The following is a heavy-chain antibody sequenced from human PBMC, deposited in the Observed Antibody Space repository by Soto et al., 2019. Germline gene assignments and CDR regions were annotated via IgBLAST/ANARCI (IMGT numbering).Heavy chain of an antibody. CDR3: TRGADGFDY. D-gene: IGHD3-16*01. CDR1: GFTLSSYD. CDR2: NGTAGDT. Sequence: PGGSLRLSCAASGFTLSSYDFHWVRQATGKGLEWVSGNGTAGDTYYAGSVKGRFIMSRENVKNSLYLQMNSLGAGDTAVYYCTRGADGFDYWGQGT. V-gene: IGHV3-13*01. J-gene: IGHJ4*02.